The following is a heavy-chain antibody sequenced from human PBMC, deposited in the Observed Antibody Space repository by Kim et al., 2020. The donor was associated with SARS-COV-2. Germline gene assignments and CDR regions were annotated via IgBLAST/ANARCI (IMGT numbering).Heavy chain of an antibody. Sequence: ANYVKGRFTISREFSENNLYLQMEDLRVEDTALYYCAKDQGGDGYSHFDYWGRGTLVTVSS. CDR3: AKDQGGDGYSHFDY. D-gene: IGHD3-16*01. V-gene: IGHV3-53*01. J-gene: IGHJ4*02.